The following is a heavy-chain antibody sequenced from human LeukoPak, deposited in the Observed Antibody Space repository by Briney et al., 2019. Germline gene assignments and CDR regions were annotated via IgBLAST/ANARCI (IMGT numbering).Heavy chain of an antibody. CDR1: GFPFSSYA. J-gene: IGHJ4*02. V-gene: IGHV3-64D*06. CDR3: VNSEFYDILTGPGGY. D-gene: IGHD3-9*01. CDR2: ISSNGGST. Sequence: GGSLRLSCSASGFPFSSYAMHWVRPAPGKGLEYVSAISSNGGSTYYADSVKGRFTISRDNSKNTLYIQMSSLRAEDMAVYYCVNSEFYDILTGPGGYWGQGTLVTVSS.